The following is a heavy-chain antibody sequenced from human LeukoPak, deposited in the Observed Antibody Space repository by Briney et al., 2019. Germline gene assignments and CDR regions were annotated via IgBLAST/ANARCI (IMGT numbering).Heavy chain of an antibody. CDR1: GGSISSYY. V-gene: IGHV4-59*01. Sequence: SGTLSLTCTVSGGSISSYYWSWIRQPPGKGLEWIGYIYYSGSTNYNPSLKSRVTISVDTSKNQFSLQLSSVTAADTAVYYCARFSSHDWYFDLWGRGALVTVSS. J-gene: IGHJ2*01. CDR2: IYYSGST. CDR3: ARFSSHDWYFDL.